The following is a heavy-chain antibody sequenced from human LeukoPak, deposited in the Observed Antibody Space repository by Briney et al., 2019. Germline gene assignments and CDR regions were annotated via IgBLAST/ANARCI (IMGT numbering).Heavy chain of an antibody. V-gene: IGHV3-30*03. CDR3: ARDSQQTLDY. CDR1: GFTFSRHG. J-gene: IGHJ4*02. CDR2: ISYDGSNK. D-gene: IGHD6-13*01. Sequence: GRSLRLSCAASGFTFSRHGMHWVRQAPGKGLEWVAVISYDGSNKYYADSVKGRFTISRDNSKNTLYLQMNSLRAEDTAVYYCARDSQQTLDYWGQGTLVTVSS.